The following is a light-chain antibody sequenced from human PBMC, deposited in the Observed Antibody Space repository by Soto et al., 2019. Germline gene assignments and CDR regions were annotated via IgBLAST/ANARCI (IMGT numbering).Light chain of an antibody. Sequence: DIQMTQSPSSLSASVGDRVTITCRASQSITSYLNWYQQRPGQAPKLLIYAASSLPRGVPSRFIGSGSGTAFTLTISNMHPEDFASCYSLQTVRTPYTVGEETKLDFK. V-gene: IGKV1-39*01. CDR2: AAS. CDR1: QSITSY. CDR3: LQTVRTPYT. J-gene: IGKJ2*01.